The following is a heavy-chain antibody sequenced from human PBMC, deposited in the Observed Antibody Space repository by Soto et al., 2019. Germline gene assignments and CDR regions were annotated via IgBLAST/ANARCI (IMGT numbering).Heavy chain of an antibody. Sequence: QGQLVQSGAEVKKPGASVKVSCKASGYTFTTYYIHWMRQAPGQGLEWMGMFNPSTGGTRYAHKFQGRVTMTGDTSTSTGYMELSRLRSDDTAVYYCARLWGEIGTAFDPGGQGTLVTVSS. CDR3: ARLWGEIGTAFDP. D-gene: IGHD1-1*01. J-gene: IGHJ5*02. V-gene: IGHV1-46*01. CDR2: FNPSTGGT. CDR1: GYTFTTYY.